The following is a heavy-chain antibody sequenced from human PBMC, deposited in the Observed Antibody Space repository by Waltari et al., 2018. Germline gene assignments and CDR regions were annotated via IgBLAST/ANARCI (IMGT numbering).Heavy chain of an antibody. V-gene: IGHV3-23*01. Sequence: EVQLLESGGGLVQPGGSLRLSCAASGFTFSSYAMSWVRQAPGKGLEWVSAISVSGGSTYYADSVKGRFTISRDNAKNSLYLQMNSLRAEDTAVYYCARDVGNVGGNYWGQGTLVTVSS. J-gene: IGHJ4*02. CDR1: GFTFSSYA. D-gene: IGHD3-10*01. CDR2: ISVSGGST. CDR3: ARDVGNVGGNY.